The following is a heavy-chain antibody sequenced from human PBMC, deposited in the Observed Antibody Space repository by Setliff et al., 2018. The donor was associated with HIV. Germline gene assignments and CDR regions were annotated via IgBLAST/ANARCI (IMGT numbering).Heavy chain of an antibody. J-gene: IGHJ4*02. Sequence: SETLSLTCTVADGSISTGSYYWSWVRQPAGRGLEWIGRIYTSGSTNYNPSLKSRVTMSVDTSKNQFSLNLSSVTAADTAVYYCARGRFVGFDYWGQGTLVTVSS. D-gene: IGHD3-16*02. CDR1: DGSISTGSYY. CDR2: IYTSGST. V-gene: IGHV4-61*02. CDR3: ARGRFVGFDY.